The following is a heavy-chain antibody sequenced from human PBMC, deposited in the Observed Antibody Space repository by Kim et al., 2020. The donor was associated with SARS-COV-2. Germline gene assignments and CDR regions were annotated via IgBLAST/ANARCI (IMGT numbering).Heavy chain of an antibody. V-gene: IGHV3-53*01. D-gene: IGHD3-3*01. J-gene: IGHJ3*02. Sequence: YYADCVKGRFTISRDNSKKILLLQVNSLRADDAALYYCLRGGIYDSDPANIWGQGTMVSVSS. CDR3: LRGGIYDSDPANI.